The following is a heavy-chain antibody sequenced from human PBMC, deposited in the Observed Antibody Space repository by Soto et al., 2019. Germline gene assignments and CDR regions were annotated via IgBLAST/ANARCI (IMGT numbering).Heavy chain of an antibody. J-gene: IGHJ3*02. V-gene: IGHV1-69*02. CDR2: IIPILGIA. Sequence: ASVKVSCKASGGTFSSYTISWVRQAPGQGLEWMGRIIPILGIANYAQKFQGRVTITADKSTSTAYMELSSLRSEDTAVYYCARTGYCGGDCSLAFDIWGKGTMVTV. CDR1: GGTFSSYT. CDR3: ARTGYCGGDCSLAFDI. D-gene: IGHD2-21*01.